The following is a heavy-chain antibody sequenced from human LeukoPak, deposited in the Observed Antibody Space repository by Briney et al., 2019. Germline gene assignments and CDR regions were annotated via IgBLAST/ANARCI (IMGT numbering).Heavy chain of an antibody. J-gene: IGHJ4*02. V-gene: IGHV3-11*04. CDR3: AGDDLPYYFEY. CDR2: ISGGGTSI. CDR1: GFPFCDYY. Sequence: GGSLRLSCAASGFPFCDYYMTWLRQAPGKGLEWVSHISGGGTSIYYADSVKGRFTISRDDAKNSLYLQMNSLRAEDTAIYYCAGDDLPYYFEYWGQGALVTVSS.